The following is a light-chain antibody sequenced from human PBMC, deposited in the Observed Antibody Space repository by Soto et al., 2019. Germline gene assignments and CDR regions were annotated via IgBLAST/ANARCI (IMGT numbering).Light chain of an antibody. V-gene: IGKV1-5*01. CDR3: HQYNSYSGT. CDR1: QSISSW. J-gene: IGKJ1*01. Sequence: DIQMTQSPSTLSASVGDRVTITCRASQSISSWLAWYQQKPGKAPKLLIYDASSLESGVPSRFSGSGSGTEFTLTISSLQPDDFATYYCHQYNSYSGTFGQGTKVESK. CDR2: DAS.